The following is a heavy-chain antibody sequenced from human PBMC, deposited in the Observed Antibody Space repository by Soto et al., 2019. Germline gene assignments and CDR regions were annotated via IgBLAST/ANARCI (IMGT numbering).Heavy chain of an antibody. V-gene: IGHV4-59*01. D-gene: IGHD3-10*01. CDR2: IYYSGST. CDR3: ARVRYYNFYYYYYMDV. Sequence: PSETLSLTCTVSGGSISSYYWSWIRQPPGKGLEWIGYIYYSGSTNYNPSLKSRVTISVDTSKNQFSLKLSSVTAADTAVYYCARVRYYNFYYYYYMDVWGKGTTVTVSS. J-gene: IGHJ6*03. CDR1: GGSISSYY.